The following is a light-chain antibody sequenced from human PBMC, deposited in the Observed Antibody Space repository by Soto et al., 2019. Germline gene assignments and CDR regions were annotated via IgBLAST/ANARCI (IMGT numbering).Light chain of an antibody. V-gene: IGLV1-51*02. CDR2: ENN. CDR1: SSNIGNNY. CDR3: GTWDNSLSLPYV. J-gene: IGLJ1*01. Sequence: QSVLTQPPSVSAAPGQKVTISCSGSSSNIGNNYVSWYQQLPGTAPKLLIFENNKRPSGIPDRFSASKSGTSATLAITGLQTGDAADYYCGTWDNSLSLPYVSGTGTKVTVL.